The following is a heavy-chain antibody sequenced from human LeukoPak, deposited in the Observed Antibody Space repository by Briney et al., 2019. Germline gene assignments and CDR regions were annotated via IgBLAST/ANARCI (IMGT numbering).Heavy chain of an antibody. CDR1: GGTFISYA. Sequence: GASVKVSCKASGGTFISYAISWVRQAPGQGLEWMGGIIPIFGTANYAQKFQGRVTITADESTSTAYMELSSLRSEDTAVYYCASGGGTMVRGVNPFDYWGQGTLVTVSS. CDR2: IIPIFGTA. D-gene: IGHD3-10*01. CDR3: ASGGGTMVRGVNPFDY. J-gene: IGHJ4*02. V-gene: IGHV1-69*13.